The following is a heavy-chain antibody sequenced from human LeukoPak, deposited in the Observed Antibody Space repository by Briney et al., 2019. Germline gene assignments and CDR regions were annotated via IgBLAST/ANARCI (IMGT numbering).Heavy chain of an antibody. D-gene: IGHD7-27*01. CDR3: AKDGGLWVSAHWGDS. V-gene: IGHV3-23*01. Sequence: GGSLRLSCAASGFTFSSYTMSWVRQAPGKGLEWVSTITTSDGNTYYADSVKGRFTVSRDNPKNTLFLQMNSLRAEDTAVYYCAKDGGLWVSAHWGDSWGRGTLVTVSS. J-gene: IGHJ4*02. CDR1: GFTFSSYT. CDR2: ITTSDGNT.